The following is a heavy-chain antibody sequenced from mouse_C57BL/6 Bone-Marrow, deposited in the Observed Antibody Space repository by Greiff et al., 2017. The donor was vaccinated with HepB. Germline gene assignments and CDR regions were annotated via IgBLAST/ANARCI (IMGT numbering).Heavy chain of an antibody. D-gene: IGHD1-1*01. CDR1: GFTFSSYG. V-gene: IGHV5-6*02. CDR2: ISSGGSYT. J-gene: IGHJ2*01. CDR3: ARVYYGSTSYFDY. Sequence: DVMLVESGGDLVKPGGSLKLSCAASGFTFSSYGMSWVRQTPDKRLEWVATISSGGSYTYYPDSVKGRFTISRDNAKNTLYLQMSSLKSEDTAMYYCARVYYGSTSYFDYWGQGTTLTVSS.